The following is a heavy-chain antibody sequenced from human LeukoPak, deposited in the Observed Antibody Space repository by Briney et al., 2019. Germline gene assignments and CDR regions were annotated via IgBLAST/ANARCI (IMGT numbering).Heavy chain of an antibody. CDR1: GLTFSDYS. CDR3: ARGSVTSSFYYMDV. Sequence: AGGSLRHSCTASGLTFSDYSMNWVRQAPGKGLEWVSYISSSGGTIFYADSVKGRFTISRDNAENSLYLQMNSLRADDTAVYYCARGSVTSSFYYMDVWGKGTTVTISS. D-gene: IGHD4-17*01. J-gene: IGHJ6*03. CDR2: ISSSGGTI. V-gene: IGHV3-48*04.